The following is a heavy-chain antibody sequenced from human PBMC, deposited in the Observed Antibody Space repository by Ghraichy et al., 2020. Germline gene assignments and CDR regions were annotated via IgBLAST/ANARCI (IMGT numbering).Heavy chain of an antibody. CDR2: ISGSGGST. J-gene: IGHJ4*02. Sequence: GGSLRLSCAASGFTFSSYAMSWVRQAPGKGLEWVSAISGSGGSTYYADSVKGRFTISRDNSKNTLYLQMNSLRAEDTAVYYCAKEGFYFGSYPPDFDYWGQGTLVTVSS. D-gene: IGHD1-26*01. CDR1: GFTFSSYA. V-gene: IGHV3-23*01. CDR3: AKEGFYFGSYPPDFDY.